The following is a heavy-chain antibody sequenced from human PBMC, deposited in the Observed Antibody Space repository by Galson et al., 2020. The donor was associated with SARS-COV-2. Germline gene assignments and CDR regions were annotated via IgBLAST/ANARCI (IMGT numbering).Heavy chain of an antibody. Sequence: SETVSLTCSVSGGDIFISSNYCAWIRQAPGKGLEWIARVYYTGTTYFNPSRKRPVTRPADRSRNQLSLQLTSVTAAGTAVYYCARDLMRWRGARSYYFGMGVWGPGIMVTVSS. D-gene: IGHD3-10*01. CDR1: GGDIFISSNY. J-gene: IGHJ6*02. CDR3: ARDLMRWRGARSYYFGMGV. CDR2: VYYTGTT. V-gene: IGHV4-39*07.